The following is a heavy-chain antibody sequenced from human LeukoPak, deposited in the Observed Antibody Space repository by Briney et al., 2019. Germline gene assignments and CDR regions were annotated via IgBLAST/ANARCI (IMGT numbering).Heavy chain of an antibody. CDR1: GYTFVDHY. D-gene: IGHD6-19*01. CDR3: ARDESSGWRAFDH. Sequence: ASVKVSCKASGYTFVDHYINWVRQVPGQGLEWMGRITPNSGDTRYAQNFQGRVTVTRDTAISTAYMELSRLRSDDTAMYYCARDESSGWRAFDHWGQGTLVTVSS. V-gene: IGHV1-2*02. J-gene: IGHJ4*02. CDR2: ITPNSGDT.